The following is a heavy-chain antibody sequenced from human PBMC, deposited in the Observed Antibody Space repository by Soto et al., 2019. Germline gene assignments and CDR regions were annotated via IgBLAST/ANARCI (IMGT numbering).Heavy chain of an antibody. V-gene: IGHV1-69*06. Sequence: VQSGAEVRKPGSSVRVSCEVSGDTFTSHTINWLRQAPGQGLEWMGGVIPVFGSPTYAQSLQARLSISADTSTQTAYMELSSLTPDETAFYFLARDITGTNSRFDSWGQGTLVTVSS. CDR1: GDTFTSHT. CDR2: VIPVFGSP. J-gene: IGHJ5*01. D-gene: IGHD1-20*01. CDR3: ARDITGTNSRFDS.